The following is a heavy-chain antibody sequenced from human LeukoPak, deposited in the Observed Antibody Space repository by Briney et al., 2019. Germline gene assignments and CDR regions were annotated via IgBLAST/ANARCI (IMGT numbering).Heavy chain of an antibody. CDR1: GGTFSSYA. CDR2: IIPIFGTA. V-gene: IGHV1-69*13. CDR3: ATPLRYFDWSLDHYYGMDV. D-gene: IGHD3-9*01. J-gene: IGHJ6*02. Sequence: GASVKVSCKASGGTFSSYAISWVRQAPGQGLEWMGGIIPIFGTANYAQKFQGRVTITADESTSTAYMELSSLRSEDTAVYYCATPLRYFDWSLDHYYGMDVWGQGTTVTVSS.